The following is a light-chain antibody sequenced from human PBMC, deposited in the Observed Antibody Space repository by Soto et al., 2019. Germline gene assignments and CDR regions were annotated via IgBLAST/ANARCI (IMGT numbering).Light chain of an antibody. CDR1: QSIGDY. Sequence: IVLTQSPATLSLSPGEGATLSCRASQSIGDYVAWFQQKPGQAPRLLIYDGSNRAVGIPARFSGSAAGTDSTLNISSLEPEDFAVYYCQQRSALPLTFGGGTRVEI. CDR2: DGS. V-gene: IGKV3-11*01. CDR3: QQRSALPLT. J-gene: IGKJ4*01.